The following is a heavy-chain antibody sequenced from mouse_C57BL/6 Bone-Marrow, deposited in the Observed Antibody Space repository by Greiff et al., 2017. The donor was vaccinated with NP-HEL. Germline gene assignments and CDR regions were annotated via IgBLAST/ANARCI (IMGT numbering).Heavy chain of an antibody. J-gene: IGHJ2*01. CDR3: ARVRIYYDYDEGFDY. Sequence: EVQVVESGGGLVKPGGSLKLSCAASGFTFSSYSMSWVRQTPEKRLAWVATISDGGSYTYYPDNVKGRFPISRDNAKNNLYLQMSHLKSEDTAMYYCARVRIYYDYDEGFDYWGQGTTLTVSS. CDR2: ISDGGSYT. D-gene: IGHD2-4*01. CDR1: GFTFSSYS. V-gene: IGHV5-4*01.